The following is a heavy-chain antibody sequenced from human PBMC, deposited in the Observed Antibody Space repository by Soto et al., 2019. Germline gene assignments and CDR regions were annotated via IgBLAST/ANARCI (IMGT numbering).Heavy chain of an antibody. CDR3: ARDSTDFNSGFDY. Sequence: PSQTLSLTCAISGGSVSNKGATWNGIRQSPSRGLEWLGRAFYTSQWRYDYATSVRSRISINTDTYKNQFSLQLNSVTPEDTAVYYCARDSTDFNSGFDYWGQGLLVTVPS. J-gene: IGHJ4*02. CDR1: GGSVSNKGAT. CDR2: AFYTSQWRY. V-gene: IGHV6-1*01. D-gene: IGHD6-19*01.